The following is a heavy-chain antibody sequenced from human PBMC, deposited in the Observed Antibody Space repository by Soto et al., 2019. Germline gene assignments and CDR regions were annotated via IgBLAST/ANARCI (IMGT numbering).Heavy chain of an antibody. CDR2: IWYDGSNK. D-gene: IGHD6-13*01. CDR1: GYTFRSDG. CDR3: ARGLYSSSDFDY. J-gene: IGHJ4*02. V-gene: IGHV3-33*01. Sequence: QVQLVESGGGVVQPGRSLRLSCAACGYTFRSDGMHWVRQAPGKGLEWVAVIWYDGSNKYYADSVKGRFTISRDNSKNTLYLQMNSLRAEDTAVYYCARGLYSSSDFDYWGQGTLVTASS.